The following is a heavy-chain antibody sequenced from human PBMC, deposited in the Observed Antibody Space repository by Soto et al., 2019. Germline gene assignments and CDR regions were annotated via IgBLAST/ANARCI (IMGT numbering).Heavy chain of an antibody. Sequence: PSETLSLTCTVSGGSISSSSYYWGWIRQPPGKGLEWIGSIYYSGSTYYNPSLKSRVTISVDTSKNQFSLKLSSVTAADTAVYYCARHRLRIGYFDLWGRGILVTSPQ. D-gene: IGHD4-17*01. V-gene: IGHV4-39*01. CDR2: IYYSGST. CDR3: ARHRLRIGYFDL. CDR1: GGSISSSSYY. J-gene: IGHJ2*01.